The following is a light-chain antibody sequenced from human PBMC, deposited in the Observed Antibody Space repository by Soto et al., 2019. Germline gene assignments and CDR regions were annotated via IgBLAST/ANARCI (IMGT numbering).Light chain of an antibody. CDR2: WAS. CDR1: QPVLRSSNNKNH. CDR3: RQYYDVTVT. J-gene: IGKJ5*01. Sequence: DIVMTQSPDSLTVSLGERATINCKASQPVLRSSNNKNHLAWYQQKPTQSPKMIISWASTRESGVPERFSGSGAGTECTRPISSLQAADAEVDDCRQYYDVTVTFGQGTRLEIK. V-gene: IGKV4-1*01.